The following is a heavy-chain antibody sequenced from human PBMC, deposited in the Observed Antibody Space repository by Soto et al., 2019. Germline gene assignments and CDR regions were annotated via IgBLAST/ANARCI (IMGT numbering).Heavy chain of an antibody. D-gene: IGHD2-21*01. CDR2: ISPKSTYR. Sequence: GGSLRLSCATSGFPFSDYYMSWIRQAPGKGLEWVSHISPKSTYRNYADSVKGRFTISRDNTKSSLFLQMNSLGVEDTAVYYCARGGGGGLFEHWGQGVLVTVSS. V-gene: IGHV3-11*06. J-gene: IGHJ4*02. CDR1: GFPFSDYY. CDR3: ARGGGGGLFEH.